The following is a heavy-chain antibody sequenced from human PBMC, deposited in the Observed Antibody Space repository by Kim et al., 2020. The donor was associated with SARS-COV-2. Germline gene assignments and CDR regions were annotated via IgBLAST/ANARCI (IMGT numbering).Heavy chain of an antibody. Sequence: GGSLRLSCPASGFTFSGYWMSWVRQAPGKGLEWVANIKQDGSEKYYVDSVKGRFTISRDNAKNSLYLQMRSLRAEDTAVYYCARDGRWLGGGSAFDIWGQGTMVTVSS. D-gene: IGHD6-19*01. J-gene: IGHJ3*02. CDR3: ARDGRWLGGGSAFDI. V-gene: IGHV3-7*01. CDR2: IKQDGSEK. CDR1: GFTFSGYW.